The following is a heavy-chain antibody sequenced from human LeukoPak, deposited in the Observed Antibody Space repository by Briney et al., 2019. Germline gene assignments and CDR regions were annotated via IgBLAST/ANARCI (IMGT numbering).Heavy chain of an antibody. CDR1: GGSISHYY. CDR2: IYYSDVA. Sequence: SETLSLTCTVSGGSISHYYWTWIRQPPGKGLEWIGYIYYSDVANYNPSLKSRVTISVDTSKNQFSLKLSSVTAADTAVYYCARDKNDYVWGSSYYYYYYYMDVWGKGTTVTVSS. V-gene: IGHV4-59*12. CDR3: ARDKNDYVWGSSYYYYYYYMDV. D-gene: IGHD3-16*01. J-gene: IGHJ6*03.